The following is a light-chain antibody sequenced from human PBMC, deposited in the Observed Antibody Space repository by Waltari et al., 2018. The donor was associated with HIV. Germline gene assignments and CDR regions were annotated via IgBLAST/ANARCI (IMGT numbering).Light chain of an antibody. CDR3: HQYISPPYT. V-gene: IGKV1-39*01. Sequence: DIQMIQSPTPLSAAVGDRVTITCRASQDSSRYVSWYQQMPGKAPRLLIYMSSSLQSGVPSRFSGSGSGTDFTLTISNLQPEDSATYYCHQYISPPYTFGQGTKVDI. CDR2: MSS. CDR1: QDSSRY. J-gene: IGKJ2*01.